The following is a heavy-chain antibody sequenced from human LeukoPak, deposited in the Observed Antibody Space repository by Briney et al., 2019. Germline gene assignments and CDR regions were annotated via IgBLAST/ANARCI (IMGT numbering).Heavy chain of an antibody. CDR1: GFTFSGSA. D-gene: IGHD4-17*01. CDR2: IRSKANSYAT. V-gene: IGHV3-73*01. J-gene: IGHJ4*02. CDR3: ARDGGRDYGDYVYYFDY. Sequence: SGGSLRLSCAASGFTFSGSAMHWVRQASGKGLEWVGRIRSKANSYATAYAASVKGRFTISRDDSKNTAYLQMNSLKTEDTAVYYCARDGGRDYGDYVYYFDYWGQGTLVTVSS.